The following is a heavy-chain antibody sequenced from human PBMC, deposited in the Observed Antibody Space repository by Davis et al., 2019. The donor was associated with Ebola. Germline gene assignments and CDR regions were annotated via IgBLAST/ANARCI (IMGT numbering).Heavy chain of an antibody. Sequence: GESLKISCEASGFTFTNYWMHWVRQAPGKGLVWVSRINPDGSFTDYADSVKGRFSISRDSTSNTLYLQMNGLRAEDTAVYYCARSSYQPDYWGQGTLVTVSS. CDR1: GFTFTNYW. CDR2: INPDGSFT. CDR3: ARSSYQPDY. V-gene: IGHV3-74*01. D-gene: IGHD2-2*01. J-gene: IGHJ4*02.